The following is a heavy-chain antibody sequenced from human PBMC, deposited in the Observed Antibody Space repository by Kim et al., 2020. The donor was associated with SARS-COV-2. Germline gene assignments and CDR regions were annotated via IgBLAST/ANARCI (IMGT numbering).Heavy chain of an antibody. D-gene: IGHD3-22*01. CDR1: GYTFTSYY. CDR2: INPSGGST. V-gene: IGHV1-46*01. Sequence: ASVKDSCKASGYTFTSYYMHWVRQAPGQGLEWMGIINPSGGSTSYAQKFQGRVTMTRDTSTSTVYMELSSLRSEDTAVYYCARGQLVVVPGAGRDAFDIWGQGTMVTVSS. J-gene: IGHJ3*02. CDR3: ARGQLVVVPGAGRDAFDI.